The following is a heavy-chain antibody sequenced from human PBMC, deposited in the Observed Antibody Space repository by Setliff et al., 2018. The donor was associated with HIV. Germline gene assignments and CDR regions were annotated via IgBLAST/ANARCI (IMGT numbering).Heavy chain of an antibody. D-gene: IGHD7-27*01. CDR3: ATNFSTFDY. CDR1: TFSLASYS. Sequence: GGSLRLSCVSSTFSLASYSMNWVRQAPGKGLEWVSSISSSGSYIYYADSLQGRFTISRDNADNSLFLQMNNLRLDDTGIYYCATNFSTFDYWGQGALVTVS. V-gene: IGHV3-21*04. J-gene: IGHJ4*02. CDR2: ISSSGSYI.